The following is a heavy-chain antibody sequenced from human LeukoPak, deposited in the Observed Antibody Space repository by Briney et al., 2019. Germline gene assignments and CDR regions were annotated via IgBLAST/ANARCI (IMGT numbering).Heavy chain of an antibody. CDR3: ARARTSGDEALAGNY. CDR1: GFTFSNYY. Sequence: PGGSLRLSCAASGFTFSNYYMIWVRQAPGQGLEWVANIKQDGSEKSYVDSVKGRFSISRDNAKNSLHLQMNSLRVEDTAVYYCARARTSGDEALAGNYWGQGTLVTVSS. J-gene: IGHJ4*02. D-gene: IGHD6-19*01. V-gene: IGHV3-7*01. CDR2: IKQDGSEK.